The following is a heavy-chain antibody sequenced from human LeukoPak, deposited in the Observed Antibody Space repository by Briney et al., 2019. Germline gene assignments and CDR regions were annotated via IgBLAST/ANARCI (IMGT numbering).Heavy chain of an antibody. CDR2: FYPEDGQT. CDR1: GYSLTELS. J-gene: IGHJ4*02. Sequence: ASVKVSCKVSGYSLTELSMHWVRQAPGKGLDWMGGFYPEDGQTIYPPEFQDRVTMTDDTSTDTAYLELSSLRSEDMAAYYCATVGFSIFDYWAQGTLVTVSS. V-gene: IGHV1-24*01. CDR3: ATVGFSIFDY. D-gene: IGHD2/OR15-2a*01.